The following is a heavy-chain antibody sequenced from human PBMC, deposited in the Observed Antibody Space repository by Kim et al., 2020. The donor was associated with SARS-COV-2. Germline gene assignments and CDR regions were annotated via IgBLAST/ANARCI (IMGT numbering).Heavy chain of an antibody. CDR2: T. Sequence: TGHAQKFQGRVTMTRNTSTSTAFMELSSLRSEDAAVYYCARGRRLRPTFDSWGQGTRVTVSS. V-gene: IGHV1-8*01. CDR3: ARGRRLRPTFDS. D-gene: IGHD5-12*01. J-gene: IGHJ4*02.